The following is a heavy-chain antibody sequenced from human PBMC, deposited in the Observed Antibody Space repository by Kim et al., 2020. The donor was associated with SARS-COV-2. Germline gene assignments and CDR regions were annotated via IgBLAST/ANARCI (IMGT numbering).Heavy chain of an antibody. CDR2: IYYSGST. D-gene: IGHD6-19*01. J-gene: IGHJ4*02. CDR1: GGSISSSSYY. Sequence: SETLSLTCTVSGGSISSSSYYWGWIRQPPGKGLEWIGSIYYSGSTYYNPSLKSRVTISVDTSKNQFSLKLSSVTAADTAVYYCARISYSSGWYVRGELIDYWGQGTLVTVSS. V-gene: IGHV4-39*01. CDR3: ARISYSSGWYVRGELIDY.